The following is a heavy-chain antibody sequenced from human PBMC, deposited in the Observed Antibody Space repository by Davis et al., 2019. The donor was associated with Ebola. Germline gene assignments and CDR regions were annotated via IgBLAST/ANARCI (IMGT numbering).Heavy chain of an antibody. D-gene: IGHD6-13*01. J-gene: IGHJ4*02. V-gene: IGHV3-53*01. CDR2: IYSGGST. CDR1: GFTVSSNY. CDR3: ARGDLAGSWYRREDY. Sequence: GESLKISCAASGFTVSSNYMSWVRQAPGKGLEWVSVIYSGGSTYYADSVKGRFTISRDNSKNTLYLQMNSLGAEDTAVYYCARGDLAGSWYRREDYWGQGTLVTVSS.